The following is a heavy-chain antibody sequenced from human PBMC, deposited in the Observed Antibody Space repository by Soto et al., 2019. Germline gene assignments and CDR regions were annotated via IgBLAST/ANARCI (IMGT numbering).Heavy chain of an antibody. J-gene: IGHJ4*02. V-gene: IGHV1-3*01. CDR2: INAGNGNT. CDR1: GYTFTSYA. Sequence: ASVKVSCKASGYTFTSYAMHWVRQAPGQRLEWMGWINAGNGNTKYSQKFQGRVTITRDTSASTAYMELSSLRSEDTAVYYCARPYYDSSGYYYFDYWSQGTLVTVSS. CDR3: ARPYYDSSGYYYFDY. D-gene: IGHD3-22*01.